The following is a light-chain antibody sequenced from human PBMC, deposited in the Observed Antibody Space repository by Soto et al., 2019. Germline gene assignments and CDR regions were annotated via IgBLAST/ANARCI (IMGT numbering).Light chain of an antibody. CDR3: QQYGSSGT. J-gene: IGKJ1*01. CDR1: QSVSSSY. Sequence: EIVLTQSPGTLSLSPWEIATLSCRASQSVSSSYLAWYQQKPGQAPRLLIYDASNRATGIPARFSGSGSGTDFTLTISRLEPEDFAVYYCQQYGSSGTFGQGTKVDIK. CDR2: DAS. V-gene: IGKV3-20*01.